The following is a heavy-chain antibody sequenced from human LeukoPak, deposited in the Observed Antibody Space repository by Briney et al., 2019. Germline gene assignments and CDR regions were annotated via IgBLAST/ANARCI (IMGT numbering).Heavy chain of an antibody. Sequence: SETLSLTCTVSGGSISSYYWSWIRQPPGKGLEWIGYIYYSGSTNYNPSLKSRVTISVDTSKNQFSLKLSSVTAADTAVYYCARAPIRRATTAVRIGYFDYWGQGTLVTVSS. J-gene: IGHJ4*02. V-gene: IGHV4-59*01. CDR1: GGSISSYY. CDR3: ARAPIRRATTAVRIGYFDY. D-gene: IGHD1-26*01. CDR2: IYYSGST.